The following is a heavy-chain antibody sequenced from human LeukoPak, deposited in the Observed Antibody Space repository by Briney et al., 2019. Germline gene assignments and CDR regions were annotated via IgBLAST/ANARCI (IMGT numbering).Heavy chain of an antibody. D-gene: IGHD3-3*01. V-gene: IGHV3-23*01. Sequence: GGSLRLSCAASRFTFSSYAMSWVRQAPGKGLEWVSAISGSGGSTYYADSVKGRFTISRDNSKNTLYLQMNSLRAEDTAVYYCATDVLRFLEWLSLFNYFDYWGQGTLVTVSS. CDR1: RFTFSSYA. CDR3: ATDVLRFLEWLSLFNYFDY. CDR2: ISGSGGST. J-gene: IGHJ4*02.